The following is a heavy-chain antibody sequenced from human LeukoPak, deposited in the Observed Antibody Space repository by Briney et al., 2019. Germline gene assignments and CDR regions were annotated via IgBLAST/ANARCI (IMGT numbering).Heavy chain of an antibody. V-gene: IGHV4-31*03. J-gene: IGHJ4*02. CDR3: AKALGGRGYSYDALDY. D-gene: IGHD5-18*01. CDR1: GGSISSGGYY. Sequence: SETLSLTCTVSGGSISSGGYYWNWFRQHPEKGLEWIGYIYDSGNTYYSPSLKSRVTISLDTSKNQFSLKLSSVTAADTAVYYCAKALGGRGYSYDALDYWGQGILVTVSS. CDR2: IYDSGNT.